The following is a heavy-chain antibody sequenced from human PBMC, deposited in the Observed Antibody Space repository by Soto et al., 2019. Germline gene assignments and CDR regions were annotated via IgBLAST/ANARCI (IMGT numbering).Heavy chain of an antibody. CDR1: GGSISSYY. CDR3: ARLGHVYYYDSSGYREYFQH. J-gene: IGHJ1*01. V-gene: IGHV4-59*01. D-gene: IGHD3-22*01. CDR2: IYYSGST. Sequence: SETLSLTCTVSGGSISSYYWSWIRQPPGKGLERIGYIYYSGSTNYNPSLKSRVTISVDTSKNQFSLKLSSVTAADTAVYYCARLGHVYYYDSSGYREYFQHWGQGTLVTVSS.